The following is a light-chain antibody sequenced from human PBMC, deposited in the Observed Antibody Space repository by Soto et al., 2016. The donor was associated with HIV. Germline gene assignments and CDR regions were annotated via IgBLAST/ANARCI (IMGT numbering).Light chain of an antibody. CDR3: QAWDSGVVV. Sequence: SYELTQPPSVSVSPGQTATITCSGFQLGDKDVSWYQRKPGQSPVVVIYQDNKRPSGIPERFSGSNSGNTATLTISETQAMDEADFYCQAWDSGVVVFGGGTKLTVL. CDR2: QDN. V-gene: IGLV3-1*01. J-gene: IGLJ2*01. CDR1: QLGDKD.